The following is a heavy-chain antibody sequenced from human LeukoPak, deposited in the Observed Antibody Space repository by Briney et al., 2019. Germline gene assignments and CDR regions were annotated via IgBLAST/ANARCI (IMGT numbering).Heavy chain of an antibody. V-gene: IGHV3-11*03. CDR2: ISISTSYT. D-gene: IGHD2-15*01. Sequence: GGSLRLSCAASGFAFSDYYMSWIRQAPGKGLEWVSYISISTSYTNYADSVKGRFTISRDNAKNSLYLQMNSLRAEDTAVYYCASTLYRSGGSCPYYNYGMEVWGEGTTVTVSS. CDR1: GFAFSDYY. J-gene: IGHJ6*01. CDR3: ASTLYRSGGSCPYYNYGMEV.